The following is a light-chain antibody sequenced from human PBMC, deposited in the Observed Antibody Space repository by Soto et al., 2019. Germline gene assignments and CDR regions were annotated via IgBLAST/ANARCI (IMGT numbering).Light chain of an antibody. CDR2: EVH. Sequence: QSALTQPASVSGSPGQSIAISCIGTSSDVGAYDYVSWYQQHPDRAPKLVVYEVHNRPSGVSNRFSGSKSVNTATLTISGLQPEDEADYYCASHTSSNTRVFGTGTKLTVL. CDR1: SSDVGAYDY. V-gene: IGLV2-14*03. J-gene: IGLJ1*01. CDR3: ASHTSSNTRV.